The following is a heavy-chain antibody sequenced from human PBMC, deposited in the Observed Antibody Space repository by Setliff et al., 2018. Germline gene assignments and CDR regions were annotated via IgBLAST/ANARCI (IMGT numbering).Heavy chain of an antibody. CDR3: ARDTYIGDFWSGYYIQGQFDP. D-gene: IGHD3-3*01. CDR1: GYTFTSYA. Sequence: ASVKVSCKASGYTFTSYAMHWVRQAPGQRLEWMGWINAGNGNTKYSQKFQGIVTITRDTSANTDYMELSSLRSEDTAVYYCARDTYIGDFWSGYYIQGQFDPWGQGTLVTVSS. J-gene: IGHJ5*02. CDR2: INAGNGNT. V-gene: IGHV1-3*01.